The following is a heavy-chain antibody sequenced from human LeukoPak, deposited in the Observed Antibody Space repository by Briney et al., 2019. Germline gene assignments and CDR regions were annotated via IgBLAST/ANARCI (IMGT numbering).Heavy chain of an antibody. D-gene: IGHD1-14*01. CDR3: ARALKTTSSTSSSYYYYRAV. Sequence: SETLSLTCAVYGGSFSGYYWSWIRQPPGKGLEWIGEINHSGSTNYNPSLKSRVTISVDTSKNQFSLKLSSVTAADTPVYYWARALKTTSSTSSSYYYYRAVGGKGPTVTVSS. CDR1: GGSFSGYY. V-gene: IGHV4-34*01. J-gene: IGHJ6*03. CDR2: INHSGST.